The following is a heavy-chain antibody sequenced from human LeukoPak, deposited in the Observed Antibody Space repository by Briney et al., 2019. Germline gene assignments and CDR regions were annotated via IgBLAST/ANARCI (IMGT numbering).Heavy chain of an antibody. CDR3: ARDYYDSSGYNWFDP. V-gene: IGHV3-33*01. CDR1: GFTFSSYG. J-gene: IGHJ5*02. D-gene: IGHD3-22*01. Sequence: PGGSLRLSCAASGFTFSSYGMHWVRQAPGKGLEWVAVIWYDGSNKYYADSVKGRFTISRDNSKNTLYLQMNSLGAEDTAVYYCARDYYDSSGYNWFDPWGQGTLVTVSS. CDR2: IWYDGSNK.